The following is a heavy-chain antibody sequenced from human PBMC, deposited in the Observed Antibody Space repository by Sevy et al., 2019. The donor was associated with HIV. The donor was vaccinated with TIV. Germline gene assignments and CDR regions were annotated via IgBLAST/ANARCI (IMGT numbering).Heavy chain of an antibody. CDR2: ISSSSSYI. Sequence: GGSLRLSCAASGFTFSSYSMNWVRQAPGKGLEWVSSISSSSSYIYYADSVKGRFTISRSNAKNSLYLQMNSLRAEDTAVYYCARDQTFYGSGSYFGYYYYGMDVWGQGTTVTVSS. J-gene: IGHJ6*02. CDR3: ARDQTFYGSGSYFGYYYYGMDV. CDR1: GFTFSSYS. V-gene: IGHV3-21*01. D-gene: IGHD3-10*01.